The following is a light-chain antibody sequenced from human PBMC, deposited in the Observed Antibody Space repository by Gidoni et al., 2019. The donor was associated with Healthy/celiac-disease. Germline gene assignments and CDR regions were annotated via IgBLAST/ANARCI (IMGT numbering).Light chain of an antibody. V-gene: IGKV4-1*01. CDR3: QQYYSTRT. CDR2: WAS. J-gene: IGKJ1*01. CDR1: QSVLYSSNNKNY. Sequence: DIVITHSPDSLAVSLGERATINCKSSQSVLYSSNNKNYLAWYQQKPGQPPKLLIYWASTRESGVPDRFSGSGSGTDFTLTISSLQAEDVAVYYCQQYYSTRTFGQGTKVEIK.